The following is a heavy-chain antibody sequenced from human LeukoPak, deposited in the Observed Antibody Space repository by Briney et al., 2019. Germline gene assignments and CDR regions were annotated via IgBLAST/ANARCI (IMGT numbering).Heavy chain of an antibody. V-gene: IGHV4-38-2*02. J-gene: IGHJ5*02. Sequence: SETLSLTCTVSGYSISSGYYWGWIRQPPGKGLAWIGSIYHSGSTYYNPSLKSRVTISLDTSKNQFSLNLNSVTAADTAVYYCAREGDKYANWFDTWGQGTLVTVSS. CDR1: GYSISSGYY. CDR2: IYHSGST. D-gene: IGHD2-8*01. CDR3: AREGDKYANWFDT.